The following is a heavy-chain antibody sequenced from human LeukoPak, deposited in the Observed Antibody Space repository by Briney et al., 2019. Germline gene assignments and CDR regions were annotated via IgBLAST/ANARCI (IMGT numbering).Heavy chain of an antibody. Sequence: ASVKVSCKASGYTFTSYGISWVRQAPGQGLEWMGWISAYNGNTNYAQKLQGRVTITADESTSTAYMELSSLRSEDTAVYFCARSDDSSGYLYYFDYWGQGTLVTVSS. CDR3: ARSDDSSGYLYYFDY. J-gene: IGHJ4*02. CDR2: ISAYNGNT. D-gene: IGHD3-22*01. CDR1: GYTFTSYG. V-gene: IGHV1-18*01.